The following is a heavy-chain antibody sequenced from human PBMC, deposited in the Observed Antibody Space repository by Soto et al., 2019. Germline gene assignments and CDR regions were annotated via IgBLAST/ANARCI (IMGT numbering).Heavy chain of an antibody. D-gene: IGHD1-26*01. Sequence: EVRLVESGGGLVQPGRSLRLSCAASGFTFDDNAMHWVRQAPGKGLEWVSIISWNSGRIGYADSVKGRFTISRDNAKNSLYLQMNSLRAEDTALYYCAKDKWELSYYFDHWGQGTLVTVSS. J-gene: IGHJ4*02. CDR2: ISWNSGRI. V-gene: IGHV3-9*01. CDR1: GFTFDDNA. CDR3: AKDKWELSYYFDH.